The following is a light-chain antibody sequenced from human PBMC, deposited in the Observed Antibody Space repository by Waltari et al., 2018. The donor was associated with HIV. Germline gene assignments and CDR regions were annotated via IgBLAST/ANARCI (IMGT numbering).Light chain of an antibody. CDR2: GAS. V-gene: IGKV3-15*01. CDR1: QSVRSN. CDR3: QQYYKWPLT. J-gene: IGKJ5*01. Sequence: VMTQSPATLSVSPGERATLSCRASQSVRSNLAWYQQKPGQAPRLLIYGASTRATGIPARFSGSGSGTDFTLTISSLQSEDFAVYYCQQYYKWPLTFGQGTRLEIK.